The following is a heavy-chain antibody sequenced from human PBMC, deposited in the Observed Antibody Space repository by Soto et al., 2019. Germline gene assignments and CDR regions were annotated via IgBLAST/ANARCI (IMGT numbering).Heavy chain of an antibody. Sequence: ASVKVSCKASGYTITCCAMHWVRQAPGQRPEWMGWFNAGDGDTKYSQNFQGRVTMTRDTSTSTVYMELSSLRSEDTAVYYCARDPVWAAGSFDYWGQGTLVTVSS. CDR3: ARDPVWAAGSFDY. CDR2: FNAGDGDT. V-gene: IGHV1-3*01. CDR1: GYTITCCA. D-gene: IGHD6-13*01. J-gene: IGHJ4*02.